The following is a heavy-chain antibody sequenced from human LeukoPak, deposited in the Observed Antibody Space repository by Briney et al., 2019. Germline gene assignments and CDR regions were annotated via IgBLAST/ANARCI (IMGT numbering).Heavy chain of an antibody. CDR3: ASWSGSWYGGYYYYYGMDV. J-gene: IGHJ6*02. Sequence: ASVKVSCKASGYTFTSYDINWVRQATGQGLEWMGWMNPNSGNTGYAQKFQGRVTMTRNTSISTAYMELSSLRSEDTAVYYCASWSGSWYGGYYYYYGMDVWGQGTTVTVSS. V-gene: IGHV1-8*01. CDR1: GYTFTSYD. D-gene: IGHD6-13*01. CDR2: MNPNSGNT.